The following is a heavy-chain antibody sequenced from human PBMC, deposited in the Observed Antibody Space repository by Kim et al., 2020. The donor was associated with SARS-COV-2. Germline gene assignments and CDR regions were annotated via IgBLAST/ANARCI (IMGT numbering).Heavy chain of an antibody. CDR2: SGST. D-gene: IGHD3-16*01. Sequence: SGSTASNPSLKSRVTISVDTSESQFSLRLSSVTAADTAVYYCARRGYMDVWGQGTTVTVSS. V-gene: IGHV4-61*07. CDR3: ARRGYMDV. J-gene: IGHJ6*02.